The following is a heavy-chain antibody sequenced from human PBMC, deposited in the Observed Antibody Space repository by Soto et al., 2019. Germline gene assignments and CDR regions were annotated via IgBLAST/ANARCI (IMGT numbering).Heavy chain of an antibody. V-gene: IGHV3-21*01. Sequence: PRGSLRLSCAAPGFTFSSYSMNWVRQAPGKGLEWVSSISSSSSYIYYADSVKGRFTISRDNPKNSLYVQMNSLRAEDTAVYYCARGTELGGYSYGLDYRGQGTLVTVSS. J-gene: IGHJ4*02. D-gene: IGHD5-18*01. CDR3: ARGTELGGYSYGLDY. CDR2: ISSSSSYI. CDR1: GFTFSSYS.